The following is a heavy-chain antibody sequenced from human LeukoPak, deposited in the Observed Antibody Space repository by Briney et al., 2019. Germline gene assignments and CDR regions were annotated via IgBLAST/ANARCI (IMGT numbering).Heavy chain of an antibody. CDR2: IVGSGGST. CDR1: GFTFSSYA. CDR3: AKVHSSGWVFDY. D-gene: IGHD6-19*01. Sequence: GGSLRLSCAVSGFTFSSYAMSWVRQAPGKGLEWVSGIVGSGGSTYSADSVKGRFTISRDNSKNTLYLQMNSLRVEDTAVYYCAKVHSSGWVFDYWGQGTLVTVSS. J-gene: IGHJ4*02. V-gene: IGHV3-23*01.